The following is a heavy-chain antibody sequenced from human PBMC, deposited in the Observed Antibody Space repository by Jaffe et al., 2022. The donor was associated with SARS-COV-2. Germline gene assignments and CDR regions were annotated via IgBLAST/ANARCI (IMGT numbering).Heavy chain of an antibody. J-gene: IGHJ5*02. CDR2: IYTSGST. Sequence: QVQLQESGPGLVKPSQTLSLTCTVSGGSISSGSYYWSWIRQPAGKGLEWIGRIYTSGSTNYNPSLKSRVTISVDTSKNQFSLKLSSVTAADTAVYYCARDGLGGQLVRGQKYNWFDPWGQGTLVTVSS. V-gene: IGHV4-61*02. CDR3: ARDGLGGQLVRGQKYNWFDP. D-gene: IGHD6-6*01. CDR1: GGSISSGSYY.